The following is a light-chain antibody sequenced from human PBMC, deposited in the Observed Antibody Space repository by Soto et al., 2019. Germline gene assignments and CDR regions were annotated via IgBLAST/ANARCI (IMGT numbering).Light chain of an antibody. Sequence: QSALTQPASVSGSPGQSITISRTGTSSDVGGYNYVSWYQQYPGKAPKLMIYEVSNRPSGVSSRFSGSKSGNTASLTISGLQAEDEADYFCHSYTSSSTLVFGTGTKVTVL. CDR2: EVS. J-gene: IGLJ1*01. V-gene: IGLV2-14*01. CDR1: SSDVGGYNY. CDR3: HSYTSSSTLV.